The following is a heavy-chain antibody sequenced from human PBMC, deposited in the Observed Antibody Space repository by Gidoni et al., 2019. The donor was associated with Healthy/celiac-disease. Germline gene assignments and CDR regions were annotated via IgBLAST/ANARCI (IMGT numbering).Heavy chain of an antibody. CDR1: GFTFDDYA. J-gene: IGHJ1*01. CDR2: MSWNSGSI. CDR3: AKAPGATTLEYFQH. D-gene: IGHD1-26*01. Sequence: EVQLVESGGGLVQSGRSLRLSCAASGFTFDDYAMHWVRQVPGKGLEWVSGMSWNSGSIGYADSVKGRFTISRDNAKNSLYLQMNSLRAEDTALYYCAKAPGATTLEYFQHWGQGTLVTVSS. V-gene: IGHV3-9*01.